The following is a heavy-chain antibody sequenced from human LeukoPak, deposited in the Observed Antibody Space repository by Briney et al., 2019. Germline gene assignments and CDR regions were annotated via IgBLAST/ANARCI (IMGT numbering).Heavy chain of an antibody. J-gene: IGHJ4*02. CDR3: AKPFGFLEWLYVGYFDS. V-gene: IGHV3-23*01. CDR1: GFTFSNFA. CDR2: VSSDGINT. D-gene: IGHD3-3*01. Sequence: GGSLRLSCSASGFTFSNFAMSWVRQAPGKGLEWVSAVSSDGINTYYTDSLKGRFTISRDNSKNTVFLQMHSLTAEDTAVYYCAKPFGFLEWLYVGYFDSWGQGTLVTVSS.